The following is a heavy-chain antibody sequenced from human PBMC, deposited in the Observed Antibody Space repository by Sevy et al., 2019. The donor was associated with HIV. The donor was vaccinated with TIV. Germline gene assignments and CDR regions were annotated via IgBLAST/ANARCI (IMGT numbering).Heavy chain of an antibody. Sequence: GGSLRLSCAASAFTFSSYAMHWVRQAPGKGLEWVAVISYDGSNKYYTDSVKGRFTISRDNSKRTLYLQMNSLRAEETAVYHCATGGATIYYGATDDAFDMWGQGTLVTVSS. V-gene: IGHV3-30*04. CDR1: AFTFSSYA. J-gene: IGHJ3*02. CDR2: ISYDGSNK. CDR3: ATGGATIYYGATDDAFDM. D-gene: IGHD1-26*01.